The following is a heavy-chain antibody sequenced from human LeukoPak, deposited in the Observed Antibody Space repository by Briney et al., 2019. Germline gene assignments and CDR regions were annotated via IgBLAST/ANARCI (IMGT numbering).Heavy chain of an antibody. J-gene: IGHJ3*02. CDR2: IYTSGST. CDR1: GGSISSYY. V-gene: IGHV4-4*09. CDR3: ERSDDDAFDI. Sequence: SETLSLTCTVSGGSISSYYWSWIRQPPGKGLEWIGYIYTSGSTNYNPSLKSRVTISVDTSKNQFSLKLSSVTAADTAVYYCERSDDDAFDIRGQGTMVTVSS.